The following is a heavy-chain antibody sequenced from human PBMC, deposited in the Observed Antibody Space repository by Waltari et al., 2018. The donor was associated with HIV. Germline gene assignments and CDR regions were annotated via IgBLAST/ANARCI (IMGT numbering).Heavy chain of an antibody. Sequence: QVQLVESGGGVVQPGRSLRLSCAASGFHFGTYGMHLLRPAPGKGPEWLAVMSFDGSDKFYADSVKGRFTISRDNSKKTLYLQMDRLRTEDAAVYYCARDRRLVVTQVQYHFGLDVWGQGTTVTVSS. D-gene: IGHD2-21*02. CDR1: GFHFGTYG. J-gene: IGHJ6*02. V-gene: IGHV3-30-3*01. CDR2: MSFDGSDK. CDR3: ARDRRLVVTQVQYHFGLDV.